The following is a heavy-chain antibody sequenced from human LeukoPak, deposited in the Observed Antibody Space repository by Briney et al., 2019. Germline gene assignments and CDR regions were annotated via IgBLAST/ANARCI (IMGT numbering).Heavy chain of an antibody. CDR2: MNYGGRS. CDR1: GGSVTITNSY. Sequence: PSETLSLTCSVSGGSVTITNSYWVWSRQAPGKTLEWIGSMNYGGRSSYNPSLKRRVSMSVDTSRDQVSLKVNSVTAADTAVYYCARDLRGGSSFSPWWVDPWGQGTLVIVSS. CDR3: ARDLRGGSSFSPWWVDP. J-gene: IGHJ5*02. V-gene: IGHV4-39*07. D-gene: IGHD3-16*01.